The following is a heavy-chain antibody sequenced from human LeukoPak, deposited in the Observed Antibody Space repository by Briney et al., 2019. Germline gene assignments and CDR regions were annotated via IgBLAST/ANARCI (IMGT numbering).Heavy chain of an antibody. D-gene: IGHD3-16*01. CDR1: GDSVSRSDSY. CDR3: ARHGGSYYFDY. CDR2: IYYSGST. V-gene: IGHV4-39*01. Sequence: PSETLSLTCSVSGDSVSRSDSYWDWIRQPPGKGLQWIGTIYYSGSTYYSPSLKSRVTISVDTSKNQFSLNLSSVTATDTAVYYCARHGGSYYFDYWGQGTQVTVSS. J-gene: IGHJ4*02.